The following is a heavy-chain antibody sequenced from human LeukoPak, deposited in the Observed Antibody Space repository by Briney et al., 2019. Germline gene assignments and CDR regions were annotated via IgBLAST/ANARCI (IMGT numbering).Heavy chain of an antibody. V-gene: IGHV4-30-4*08. CDR3: TRMVRGVIILDY. CDR2: IYYSGST. J-gene: IGHJ4*02. Sequence: SQTLSRTCTVSGGSISSGDYYWSWIRQPPGKGLEWIGYIYYSGSTYYNPSLKSRVTISVDTSKNQFSLKLSSVTAADTAVYYCTRMVRGVIILDYWGQGTLVTVSS. CDR1: GGSISSGDYY. D-gene: IGHD3-10*01.